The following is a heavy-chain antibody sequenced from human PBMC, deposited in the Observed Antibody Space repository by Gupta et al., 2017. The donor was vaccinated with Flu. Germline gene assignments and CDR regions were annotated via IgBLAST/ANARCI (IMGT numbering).Heavy chain of an antibody. CDR3: ARVGYCSTTSCYEPFDH. D-gene: IGHD2-2*03. Sequence: PGQGLEWMGRINPKSGGTKYTKKFQGRVTMTRDTSINIVYMELSSLRSDDTAIYYCARVGYCSTTSCYEPFDHWGQGTLVSVSS. J-gene: IGHJ4*02. V-gene: IGHV1-2*06. CDR2: INPKSGGT.